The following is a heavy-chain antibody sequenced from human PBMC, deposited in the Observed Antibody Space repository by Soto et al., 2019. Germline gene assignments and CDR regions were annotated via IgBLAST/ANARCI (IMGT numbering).Heavy chain of an antibody. Sequence: QVQLVQSGAEVKKPGSSVKVSCKASGGTFSSYTISWVRQAPGQGLEWMGRIIPILGIANYAQKFQGGVKITAKKSATTAYMKLTWGKTGDAAGYFCAGSGGGGVVPAADWYFDLWGRGTLVTVSS. J-gene: IGHJ2*01. CDR2: IIPILGIA. CDR1: GGTFSSYT. D-gene: IGHD2-2*01. V-gene: IGHV1-69*02. CDR3: AGSGGGGVVPAADWYFDL.